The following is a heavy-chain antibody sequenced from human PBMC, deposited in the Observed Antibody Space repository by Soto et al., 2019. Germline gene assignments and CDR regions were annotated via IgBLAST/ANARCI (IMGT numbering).Heavy chain of an antibody. CDR1: GFTFSSYW. Sequence: EVQLVESGGGLVQPGGSLRLSCAASGFTFSSYWMSWVRQAPGKGLEWVANIKQDGSEKYYVDSVKGRFTISRDNAKNSLYLQMNSLRAEDTAVYYCARDNPKKATVVVAWFDPWGQGTLVTVSS. CDR2: IKQDGSEK. CDR3: ARDNPKKATVVVAWFDP. D-gene: IGHD4-17*01. V-gene: IGHV3-7*01. J-gene: IGHJ5*02.